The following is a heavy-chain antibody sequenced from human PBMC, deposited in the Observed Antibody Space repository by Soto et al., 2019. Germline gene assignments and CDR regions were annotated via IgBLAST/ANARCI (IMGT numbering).Heavy chain of an antibody. J-gene: IGHJ4*02. Sequence: SETLSLTCTVSGGSISSGGDYWSWIRQHPGKGLEWIGYIYYSGSTNYNPSLKSRVTISIDTSKNQFSLKLSSVTVADTAVYYCARYSTRLIGSWGQGTLVTVSS. CDR3: ARYSTRLIGS. D-gene: IGHD6-13*01. V-gene: IGHV4-31*03. CDR1: GGSISSGGDY. CDR2: IYYSGST.